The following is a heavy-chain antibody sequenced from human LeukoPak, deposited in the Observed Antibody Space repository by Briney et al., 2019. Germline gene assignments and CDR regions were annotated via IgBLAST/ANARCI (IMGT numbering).Heavy chain of an antibody. Sequence: PSETLSLTCAVSGGSISSGGYSWSWIRQPPGKGLEWIGYIYHSGSTYYNPSLKSRVTISVDRSKNQFSLKLSSVTAADTAVYYCARGPDTGGNSAYLDSWGQGTLVTVSS. CDR2: IYHSGST. CDR3: ARGPDTGGNSAYLDS. V-gene: IGHV4-30-2*01. J-gene: IGHJ4*02. CDR1: GGSISSGGYS. D-gene: IGHD4-23*01.